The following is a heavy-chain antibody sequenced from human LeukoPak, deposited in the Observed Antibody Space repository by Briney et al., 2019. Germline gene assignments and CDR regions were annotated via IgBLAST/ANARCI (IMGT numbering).Heavy chain of an antibody. CDR2: IDPSGAGT. D-gene: IGHD6-13*01. CDR1: GFTFSDAW. Sequence: GGSLRLSCVASGFTFSDAWMSWVRQAPGKGLEWVSSIDPSGAGTFYSDSVQGRFTISRDNSKNTLYLQMNGLRAEDTAIYFCARYTSSWYEDYWGQGTLVTVSS. V-gene: IGHV3-23*01. CDR3: ARYTSSWYEDY. J-gene: IGHJ4*02.